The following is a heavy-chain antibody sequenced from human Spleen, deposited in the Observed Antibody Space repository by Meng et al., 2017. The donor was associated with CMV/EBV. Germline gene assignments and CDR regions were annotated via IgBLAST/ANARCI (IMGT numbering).Heavy chain of an antibody. D-gene: IGHD5-18*01. Sequence: QITLKESGPTLVKPTQTLTLTCTFSGFSLSTSGVGVGWIRQPPGKALQWLALIYWDDDKRYNPSLKSRLTITKDTSKNQVVLTLTNVDPVDTGTYYCAHRRVGIQRWFFGDFDYWGQGTLVTVSS. CDR2: IYWDDDK. V-gene: IGHV2-5*02. CDR1: GFSLSTSGVG. CDR3: AHRRVGIQRWFFGDFDY. J-gene: IGHJ4*02.